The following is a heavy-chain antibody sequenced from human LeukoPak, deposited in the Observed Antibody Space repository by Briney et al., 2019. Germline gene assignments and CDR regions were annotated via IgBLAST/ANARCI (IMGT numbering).Heavy chain of an antibody. CDR3: ARKDYFDY. V-gene: IGHV4-59*01. CDR2: ISYDGST. CDR1: GVSLSSNY. J-gene: IGHJ4*02. Sequence: SETLSLTCTVSGVSLSSNYWSWIRQPPGKGLEWIGYISYDGSTNYNPSLKSRVTISVDTFKNQFSLQLSSVTAADTAVYYCARKDYFDYWGQGTLVTVSS.